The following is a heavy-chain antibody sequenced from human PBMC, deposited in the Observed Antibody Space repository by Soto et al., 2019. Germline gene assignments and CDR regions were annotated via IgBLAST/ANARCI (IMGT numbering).Heavy chain of an antibody. V-gene: IGHV6-1*01. CDR3: ARDTGIAARPRSYYYYMDV. D-gene: IGHD6-6*01. CDR2: IYYRSKWYN. J-gene: IGHJ6*03. Sequence: SQTLSLTCAISGDSVSSNSAAWNWIRQSPSRGLEWLGRIYYRSKWYNDYAVSVKSRITINPDTSKNQFSLQLNSVTPEDTAVYYCARDTGIAARPRSYYYYMDVWGKGTTVTVSS. CDR1: GDSVSSNSAA.